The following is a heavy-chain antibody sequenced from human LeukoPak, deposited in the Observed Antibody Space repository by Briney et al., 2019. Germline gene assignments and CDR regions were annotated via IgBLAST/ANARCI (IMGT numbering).Heavy chain of an antibody. CDR2: INPNSGGT. Sequence: ASVKVSYKASGYTFTGYYMHWVRQAPGQGLEWMGWINPNSGGTNYAQKFQGRVTMTRDTSISTAYMELSRLRSDDTAVYYCARDDGYSSGWYGTKLDYWGQGTLVTVSS. V-gene: IGHV1-2*02. D-gene: IGHD6-19*01. J-gene: IGHJ4*02. CDR3: ARDDGYSSGWYGTKLDY. CDR1: GYTFTGYY.